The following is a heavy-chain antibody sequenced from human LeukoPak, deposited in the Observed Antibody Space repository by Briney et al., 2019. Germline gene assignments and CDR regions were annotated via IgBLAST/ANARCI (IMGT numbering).Heavy chain of an antibody. CDR1: GFTFSSYG. CDR2: IWYDGSNK. D-gene: IGHD1-26*01. J-gene: IGHJ3*02. CDR3: ASQSIVGASRGAFDI. V-gene: IGHV3-33*01. Sequence: GGSLRLSCAASGFTFSSYGMHWVRRAPGKGVEWGAVIWYDGSNKYYADSVKGRFTISRDNSKNPLYLQMNSLRAEDTAVYYCASQSIVGASRGAFDIWGQGTMVTVSS.